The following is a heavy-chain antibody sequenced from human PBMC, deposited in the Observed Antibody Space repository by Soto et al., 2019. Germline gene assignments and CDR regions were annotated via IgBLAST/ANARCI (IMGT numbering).Heavy chain of an antibody. D-gene: IGHD6-19*01. CDR1: GGSISSYY. V-gene: IGHV4-4*09. J-gene: IGHJ5*02. CDR3: ARVKASGWLNWFDP. CDR2: IYNSGNT. Sequence: SETLSLTCTVSGGSISSYYWSWIRQPPGKGLEWIGFIYNSGNTSCIPSLKIRLTISVDTSKSQFSLNLNSVTAADSAVYYCARVKASGWLNWFDPWGQGTLVTVSS.